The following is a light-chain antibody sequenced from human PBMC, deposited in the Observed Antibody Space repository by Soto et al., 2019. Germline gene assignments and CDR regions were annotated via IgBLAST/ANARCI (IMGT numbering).Light chain of an antibody. V-gene: IGKV1-39*01. Sequence: DIQMTQSPLSLSASVGESVTITCRASQNITNFLNWYQQRPGKPPRLLIFGTSSLQSGVPSRFRGSRSETDFSLTISGLQPEDFATYICQQSYRSPLNCGPGT. CDR3: QQSYRSPLN. CDR1: QNITNF. J-gene: IGKJ3*01. CDR2: GTS.